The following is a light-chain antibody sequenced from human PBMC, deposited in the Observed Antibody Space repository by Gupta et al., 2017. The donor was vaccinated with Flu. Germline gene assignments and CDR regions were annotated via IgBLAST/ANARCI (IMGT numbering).Light chain of an antibody. CDR3: CSKEGTCALVA. J-gene: IGLJ2*01. CDR1: TNDVGPSNF. Sequence: SALVQPRSVSGSPGQSVTISCTGTTNDVGPSNFVSWYRQRAGEVPHLIIYDVSKRPPGVPDRFTGFKYGNTASLTVSGLQTEDEADYYCCSKEGTCALVAFGRGTRLTVL. V-gene: IGLV2-11*01. CDR2: DVS.